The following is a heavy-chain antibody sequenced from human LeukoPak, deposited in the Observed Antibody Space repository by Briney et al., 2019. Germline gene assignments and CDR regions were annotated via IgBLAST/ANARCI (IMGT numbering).Heavy chain of an antibody. CDR1: GGSFSGYY. J-gene: IGHJ5*02. CDR3: ARAGGSYPVNWFDP. V-gene: IGHV4-34*01. Sequence: SETLSLTCAVYGGSFSGYYWNWIRQPPGKGLEWIGEINHSGSTNYNPSLKSRVTISVDTSKNQFSLKLSSVTAADTAVYYCARAGGSYPVNWFDPWGQGTLVTVSS. D-gene: IGHD6-6*01. CDR2: INHSGST.